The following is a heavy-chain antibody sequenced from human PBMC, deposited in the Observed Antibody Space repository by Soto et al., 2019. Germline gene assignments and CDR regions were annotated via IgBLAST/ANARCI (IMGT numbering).Heavy chain of an antibody. CDR3: AKDSFINLRGYDSY. J-gene: IGHJ4*02. CDR2: ISGSGDST. D-gene: IGHD5-12*01. Sequence: PGGSLRLSCAASGFTFSTYAMIWVRQAPGKGPEWVSAISGSGDSTYYADSVKGRFTISRDNSKNTLYPQMSSLRAEDTAIYYCAKDSFINLRGYDSYWGQGTLVTVSS. V-gene: IGHV3-23*01. CDR1: GFTFSTYA.